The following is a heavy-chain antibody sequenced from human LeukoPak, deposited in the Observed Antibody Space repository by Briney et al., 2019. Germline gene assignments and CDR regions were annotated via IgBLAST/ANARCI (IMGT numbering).Heavy chain of an antibody. V-gene: IGHV4-34*01. D-gene: IGHD2-15*01. CDR3: ARALGYCSGGSCYAYYYYYGMDV. J-gene: IGHJ6*02. Sequence: PSETLSLTCAVYGGSFSGYYWSWIRQPPGKGLEWIGEINHNGSTNYNPSLKSRVTISVDTSKNQFSLKLSSVTAADTAVYYCARALGYCSGGSCYAYYYYYGMDVWGQGTTVTVSS. CDR2: INHNGST. CDR1: GGSFSGYY.